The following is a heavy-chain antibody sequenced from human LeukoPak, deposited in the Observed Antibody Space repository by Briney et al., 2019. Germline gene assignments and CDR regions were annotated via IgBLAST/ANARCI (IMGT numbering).Heavy chain of an antibody. V-gene: IGHV3-21*01. J-gene: IGHJ3*02. CDR2: ISSSSSYI. CDR1: GFTFSSYS. D-gene: IGHD1-26*01. CDR3: ARVSIVGASEDAFDI. Sequence: PGGSLRLSCAASGFTFSSYSMNWVRQAPGKGLEWVSSISSSSSYIYYADSVKGRFTISRDNAKNSLYLQMNSLRAEDTAVYYCARVSIVGASEDAFDIWGQGTMVTVSS.